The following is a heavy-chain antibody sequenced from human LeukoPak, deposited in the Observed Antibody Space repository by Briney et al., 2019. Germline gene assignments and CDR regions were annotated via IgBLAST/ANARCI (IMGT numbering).Heavy chain of an antibody. Sequence: ASVKVSCTASGYTFTSYDINWVRQATGQGLEWMGWMNPNSGNTGYAQKFQGRVTITRNTSISTAYMELSSLRSEDTAVYYCARVLGIAVAGTPFDYWGQGTLVTVSS. CDR1: GYTFTSYD. CDR3: ARVLGIAVAGTPFDY. V-gene: IGHV1-8*03. J-gene: IGHJ4*02. CDR2: MNPNSGNT. D-gene: IGHD6-19*01.